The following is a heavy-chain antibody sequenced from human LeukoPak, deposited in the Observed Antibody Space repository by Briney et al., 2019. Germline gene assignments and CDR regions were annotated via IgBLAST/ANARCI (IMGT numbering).Heavy chain of an antibody. D-gene: IGHD5-18*01. V-gene: IGHV4-39*01. J-gene: IGHJ5*02. CDR1: GGSISTSNYY. CDR3: ASEGRGYNVVLGGKTDT. Sequence: SETLSLTCTVSGGSISTSNYYRGWIRQPPGKGLEWLGTIYYNGATQYNPSLKSRVTISIDTSKNQFSLKLSSVTAADSALYYCASEGRGYNVVLGGKTDTGGQGTRVPASS. CDR2: IYYNGAT.